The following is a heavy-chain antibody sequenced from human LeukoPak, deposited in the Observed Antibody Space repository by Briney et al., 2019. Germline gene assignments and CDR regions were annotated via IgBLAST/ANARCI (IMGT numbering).Heavy chain of an antibody. Sequence: GRSLRLSCAASGFTFSNYALSWVRQPPGGGLDWVSLITHNGGRTYYADSVKGRFTVSRDNSRNTLYLQINSLRAEDTAVYYCAKNDDGGWLEDYWGQGTLVTVSS. D-gene: IGHD6-19*01. V-gene: IGHV3-23*01. CDR1: GFTFSNYA. J-gene: IGHJ4*02. CDR2: ITHNGGRT. CDR3: AKNDDGGWLEDY.